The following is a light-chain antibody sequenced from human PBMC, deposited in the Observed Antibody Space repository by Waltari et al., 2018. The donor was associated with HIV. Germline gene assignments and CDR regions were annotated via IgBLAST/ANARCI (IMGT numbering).Light chain of an antibody. CDR3: QQTHSFPWT. J-gene: IGKJ1*01. Sequence: DIQMTQSPSSVSASVGVRVTIDCRASQDISTWLAWYQQRPGKAPKLLIYVASTLQSGVPSRFSGSGSGTDFTLTISSLQTEDFATYYCQQTHSFPWTFGQGTKVVIK. V-gene: IGKV1-12*01. CDR1: QDISTW. CDR2: VAS.